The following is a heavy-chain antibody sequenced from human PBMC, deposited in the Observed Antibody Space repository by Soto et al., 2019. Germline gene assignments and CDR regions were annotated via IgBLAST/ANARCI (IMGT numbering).Heavy chain of an antibody. CDR2: IKQDRGEK. V-gene: IGHV3-7*01. Sequence: EVQLVESGGGLVQPGGSLRLSCAASGFTFSGYWMNGVRQAPGKGLEWVANIKQDRGEKYYVDSVKGRFTISRDNAKNSLYLQMNSLRAEDTAVYYCARDRWWLVHWGQGTLVTVSS. J-gene: IGHJ4*02. CDR1: GFTFSGYW. CDR3: ARDRWWLVH. D-gene: IGHD6-19*01.